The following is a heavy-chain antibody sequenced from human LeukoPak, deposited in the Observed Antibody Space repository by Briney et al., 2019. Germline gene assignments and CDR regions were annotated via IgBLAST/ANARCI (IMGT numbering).Heavy chain of an antibody. CDR2: ILPRDSDT. V-gene: IGHV5-51*01. D-gene: IGHD3-22*01. CDR1: GYTFTANW. J-gene: IGHJ3*02. CDR3: ARALVPDSIAYYYDSSGYSIDAFDI. Sequence: ESLKISCKASGYTFTANWIGWVRETPGKGLEWVGVILPRDSDTRYSPSFQGQVTISADKSISTAYLQWSSLKASDTAMYYCARALVPDSIAYYYDSSGYSIDAFDIWGQGTMVTVSS.